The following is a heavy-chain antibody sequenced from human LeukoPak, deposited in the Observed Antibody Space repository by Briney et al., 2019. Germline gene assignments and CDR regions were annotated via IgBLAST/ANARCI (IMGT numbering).Heavy chain of an antibody. J-gene: IGHJ4*02. D-gene: IGHD1-26*01. Sequence: GGSLRLSCVASGFTFSTYAMSWVRQAPGQGLEWVSVISGSGVTTYYADSVKGRFSISRANSKNTLWLQMSSLRAEDTAVYFCTKSPFSGSYRFEDWGQGTLVTVSS. CDR2: ISGSGVTT. CDR3: TKSPFSGSYRFED. V-gene: IGHV3-23*01. CDR1: GFTFSTYA.